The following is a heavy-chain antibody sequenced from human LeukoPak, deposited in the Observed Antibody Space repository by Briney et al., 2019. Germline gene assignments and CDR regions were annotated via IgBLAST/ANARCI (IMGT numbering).Heavy chain of an antibody. V-gene: IGHV1-69*05. D-gene: IGHD3-22*01. CDR2: IIPIFGTA. CDR3: ARVRRWHPQERMIESAESLYYFDY. J-gene: IGHJ4*02. Sequence: SVKVSYKASGGTFSSYAISWVRQAPGQGLEWMGGIIPIFGTANYAQKFQGRVTITTDESTSTAYMELSSLRSEDTAVYYCARVRRWHPQERMIESAESLYYFDYWGQGTLVTVSS. CDR1: GGTFSSYA.